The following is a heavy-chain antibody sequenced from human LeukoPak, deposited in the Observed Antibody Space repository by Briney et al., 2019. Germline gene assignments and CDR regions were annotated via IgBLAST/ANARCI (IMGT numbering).Heavy chain of an antibody. CDR3: VRHIKNKIYYFDY. CDR1: GYSFTSYW. V-gene: IGHV5-51*01. J-gene: IGHJ4*02. CDR2: IYPGDSDT. Sequence: GESLKISCQGSGYSFTSYWIGWVRQMPGKGLEWMGIIYPGDSDTRYSPSFQGQVTISADKSISTAYLQWSSLKASDTAMYYCVRHIKNKIYYFDYWGQGTLVTVSS.